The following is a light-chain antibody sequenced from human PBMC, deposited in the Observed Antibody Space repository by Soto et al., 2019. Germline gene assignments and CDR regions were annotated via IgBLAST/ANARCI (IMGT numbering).Light chain of an antibody. CDR3: QQSYRSPYT. J-gene: IGKJ2*01. Sequence: IQLTQSPSSLSASVGDTVTVTCRASQTINIYLNWYQQKPWKAPGLLIYAASSLQSGVPPSFSGGGSRTDFTLTIYSLQPEAFAPSYCQQSYRSPYTFGQGSTLEMK. CDR2: AAS. V-gene: IGKV1-39*01. CDR1: QTINIY.